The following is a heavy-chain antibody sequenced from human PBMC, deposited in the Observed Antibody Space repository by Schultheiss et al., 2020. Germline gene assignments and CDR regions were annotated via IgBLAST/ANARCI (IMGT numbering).Heavy chain of an antibody. D-gene: IGHD3-22*01. J-gene: IGHJ2*01. CDR2: IYTSGST. V-gene: IGHV4-4*07. CDR3: AKDPSVVITLAWYFDL. Sequence: SETLSLTCTVSGGSISSYYWSWIRQPAGKGLEWIGRIYTSGSTNYNPSLKSRVTISVDTSKNQFSLKLSSVTAADTAVYYCAKDPSVVITLAWYFDLWGRGTLVTVSS. CDR1: GGSISSYY.